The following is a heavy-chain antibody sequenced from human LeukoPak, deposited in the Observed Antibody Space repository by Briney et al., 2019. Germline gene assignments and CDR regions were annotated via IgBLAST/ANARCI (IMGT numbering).Heavy chain of an antibody. J-gene: IGHJ4*02. CDR3: ARFSSSSWYVLDY. Sequence: GGSLRLSCAASGFTVSSNYMSWVRQAPGKGLEWVSVIYSGGSTYYADSVKGRFTISRDNSKNTLYLQMNSLRAEDTAVYYCARFSSSSWYVLDYWGQGTLVTVSP. D-gene: IGHD6-13*01. CDR1: GFTVSSNY. CDR2: IYSGGST. V-gene: IGHV3-66*01.